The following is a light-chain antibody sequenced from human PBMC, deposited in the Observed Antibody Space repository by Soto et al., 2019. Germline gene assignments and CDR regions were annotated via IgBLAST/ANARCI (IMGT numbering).Light chain of an antibody. CDR2: ATS. CDR3: QQLNSYPVT. J-gene: IGKJ4*01. Sequence: DIQLTQSPSFLSASVGDRVTITCRASQGLNSYFAWYQQKPGKAPKLLLYATSTLQSVFPSRFSCSGSGAEFTLTITSLQPEDIATYYCQQLNSYPVTFGGGTKVEIK. V-gene: IGKV1-9*01. CDR1: QGLNSY.